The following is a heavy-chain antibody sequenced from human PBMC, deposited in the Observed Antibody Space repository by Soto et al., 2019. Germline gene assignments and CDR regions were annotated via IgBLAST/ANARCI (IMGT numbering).Heavy chain of an antibody. CDR2: ISSSSTI. J-gene: IGHJ5*02. CDR3: APAELGGYVRWFDP. CDR1: GFTLSSYS. V-gene: IGHV3-48*02. Sequence: XVSMRLSCAASGFTLSSYSMNGVRQAPGKGLEWVSYISSSSTIYYADSVKGRFTISRDNAKNSLYLQMNSLRDEDTAVYYCAPAELGGYVRWFDPWGQGTLVTVSS. D-gene: IGHD5-12*01.